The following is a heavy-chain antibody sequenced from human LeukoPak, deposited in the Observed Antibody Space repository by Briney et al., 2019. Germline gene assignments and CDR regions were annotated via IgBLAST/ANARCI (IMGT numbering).Heavy chain of an antibody. CDR3: TRESGPYCPFGY. D-gene: IGHD1-26*01. J-gene: IGHJ4*02. Sequence: SGTLSLTCGVSGGSITSNNWWSWVRQPPGQGLEWVGEISLTGRTNYNPSLIGRVIMSLDESRNQLSLTLTSVTAADTAMYYCTRESGPYCPFGYWGQGTLVVVPS. CDR2: ISLTGRT. V-gene: IGHV4-4*02. CDR1: GGSITSNNW.